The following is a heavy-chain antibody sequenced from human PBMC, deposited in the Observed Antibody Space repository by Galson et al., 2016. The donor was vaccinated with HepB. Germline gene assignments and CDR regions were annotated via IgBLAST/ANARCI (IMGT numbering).Heavy chain of an antibody. CDR1: GYIFTRYG. Sequence: SVKVSCKASGYIFTRYGISWVRRAPGQGLEWMGWISADNVNTNYTQKLQGRVTMTTDTSTSTAYMELRSLRSDDTAVYYCARVQILVRYFDWSPPHAAFDIWGQGTLVTVSS. D-gene: IGHD3-9*01. CDR3: ARVQILVRYFDWSPPHAAFDI. CDR2: ISADNVNT. J-gene: IGHJ3*02. V-gene: IGHV1-18*04.